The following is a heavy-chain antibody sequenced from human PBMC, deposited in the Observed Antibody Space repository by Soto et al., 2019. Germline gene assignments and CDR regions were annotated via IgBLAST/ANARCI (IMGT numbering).Heavy chain of an antibody. Sequence: PSETLSLTCAVSGGSISSGGYSWSWIRQPPGKGLEWIGYIYHSGSTYYNPSLKSRVTISVDRSKNQFSLKLSSATAADTAVYYCARGSSGYYSTAYFDYWGQGTMVTVSS. CDR2: IYHSGST. D-gene: IGHD3-22*01. CDR3: ARGSSGYYSTAYFDY. J-gene: IGHJ4*02. V-gene: IGHV4-30-2*01. CDR1: GGSISSGGYS.